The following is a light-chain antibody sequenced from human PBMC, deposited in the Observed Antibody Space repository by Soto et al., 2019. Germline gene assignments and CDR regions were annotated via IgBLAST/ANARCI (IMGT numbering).Light chain of an antibody. J-gene: IGLJ3*02. CDR1: SSNIGSNY. CDR3: AAWDDSLSAWV. Sequence: QSVLTQPPSASGTPGQRVTISCSGSSSNIGSNYVYWYQQLPGTAPKLLIYSNNQRPSGVPDRFSGSKSGTSASLATSGLRSEDEADYYCAAWDDSLSAWVFGGGTKLTVL. CDR2: SNN. V-gene: IGLV1-47*02.